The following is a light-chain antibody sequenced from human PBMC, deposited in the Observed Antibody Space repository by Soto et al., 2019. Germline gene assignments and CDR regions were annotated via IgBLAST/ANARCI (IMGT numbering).Light chain of an antibody. CDR2: GNT. Sequence: QSVLTQPPSVSGAPGQRVTISCTGSSSNIGAGYDVHWYQRLPGTAPKLLIHGNTNRPSGVPDRFSGSKSDTSASLVITGLQAEDEADYYCQSYDSSLITYVFGTGTKLTVL. V-gene: IGLV1-40*01. J-gene: IGLJ1*01. CDR1: SSNIGAGYD. CDR3: QSYDSSLITYV.